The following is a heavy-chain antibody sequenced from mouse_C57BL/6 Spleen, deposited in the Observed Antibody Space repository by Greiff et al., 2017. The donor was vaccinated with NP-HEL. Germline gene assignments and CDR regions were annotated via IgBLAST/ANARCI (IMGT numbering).Heavy chain of an antibody. J-gene: IGHJ4*01. V-gene: IGHV1-31*01. CDR3: ARLTGNPYYAMDY. CDR1: GYSFTGYY. D-gene: IGHD4-1*01. Sequence: VQLQQSGPELVKPGASVKISCKASGYSFTGYYMHWVKQSHGNSLERRVKLYPYNGVSSYNHNFKGKATLTVDKSSSTAYMERRSLTSEDSAVYYCARLTGNPYYAMDYWGQGTSVTVSS. CDR2: LYPYNGVS.